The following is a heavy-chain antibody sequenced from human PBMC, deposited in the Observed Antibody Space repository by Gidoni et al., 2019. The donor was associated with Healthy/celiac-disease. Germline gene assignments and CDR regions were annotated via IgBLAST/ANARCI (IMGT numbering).Heavy chain of an antibody. CDR3: ARGGYDYGDYGGYY. CDR2: ISSSSSYI. J-gene: IGHJ4*02. V-gene: IGHV3-21*01. CDR1: GFTFSSYS. D-gene: IGHD4-17*01. Sequence: EVQLVESGGGLVKPGGSLRLSCAASGFTFSSYSMNGVRQAPGKGREWVSSISSSSSYIYYADSVKGRFTISRDNAKNSLYLQMNSLRAEDTAVYYCARGGYDYGDYGGYYWGQGTLVTVSS.